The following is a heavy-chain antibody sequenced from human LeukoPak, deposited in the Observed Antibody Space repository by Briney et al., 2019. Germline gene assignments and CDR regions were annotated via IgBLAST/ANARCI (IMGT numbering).Heavy chain of an antibody. V-gene: IGHV1-18*01. CDR3: ARDLGYCSFGFGLGNCNRKWFDP. CDR2: VSKYSVNV. J-gene: IGHJ5*02. Sequence: GAAVKVSCKASGYTFTSSGISWVRRAHGQGLEWMGWVSKYSVNVKLAQKFQGRVTMTRDTSTNTAYMELKNLRPDDTAIYYCARDLGYCSFGFGLGNCNRKWFDPWGQGTLV. CDR1: GYTFTSSG. D-gene: IGHD2-2*03.